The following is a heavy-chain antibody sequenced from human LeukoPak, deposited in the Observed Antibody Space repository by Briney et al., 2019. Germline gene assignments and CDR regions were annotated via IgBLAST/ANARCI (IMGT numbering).Heavy chain of an antibody. CDR1: GGSISSYY. CDR2: IYYSGGT. Sequence: PSETLSLTCTVSGGSISSYYWSWIRQPPGKGLEWIGYIYYSGGTNYNPSLKSRVTISVDTSKNQFSLKLSSVTAADTAVYYCARRDYYDSSGYYGYWGQGTLVTVSS. J-gene: IGHJ4*02. V-gene: IGHV4-59*08. CDR3: ARRDYYDSSGYYGY. D-gene: IGHD3-22*01.